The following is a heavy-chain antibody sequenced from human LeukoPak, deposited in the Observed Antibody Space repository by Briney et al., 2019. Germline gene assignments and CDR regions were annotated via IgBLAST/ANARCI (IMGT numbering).Heavy chain of an antibody. CDR3: ARLGPRPYTSGWYGDF. CDR1: GYTFTSYG. D-gene: IGHD6-19*01. V-gene: IGHV5-51*01. J-gene: IGHJ4*02. Sequence: KVSCKASGYTFTSYGISWVRQMPGKALEWVGVIYPDDSDIRYSPSFQGQVTISADKSTNTASLQWSSLKVSDTAMYFCARLGPRPYTSGWYGDFWGQGTLVTVSS. CDR2: IYPDDSDI.